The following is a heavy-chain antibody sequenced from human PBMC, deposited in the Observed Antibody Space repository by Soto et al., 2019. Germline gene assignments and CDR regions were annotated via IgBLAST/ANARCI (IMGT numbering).Heavy chain of an antibody. J-gene: IGHJ5*02. CDR3: ARGLAADGA. D-gene: IGHD6-13*01. CDR1: GYTFTHYA. CDR2: INAGSGNT. V-gene: IGHV1-3*01. Sequence: QVQLVQSGAEVKKPGASVKVSCTASGYTFTHYAIHWVRHAPGQRLEWMGFINAGSGNTKYSQTFQGRLTFTKDTSASTVYMDLSGLRSEDTAIYYCARGLAADGAWGQGTLVTVSS.